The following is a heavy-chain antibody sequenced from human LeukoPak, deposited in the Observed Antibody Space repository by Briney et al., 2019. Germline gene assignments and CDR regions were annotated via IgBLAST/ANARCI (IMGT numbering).Heavy chain of an antibody. V-gene: IGHV4-59*01. CDR3: ARLTGYSSESWFDP. Sequence: SETLSLTCTVSGGSISSYYWSWIRQPPGKGLEWIGFIFYSGTTNYNPSLKSRVTISVHTSKNQFSLKLSSVTAADTAVYYCARLTGYSSESWFDPWGQGTLVTVSS. CDR2: IFYSGTT. CDR1: GGSISSYY. J-gene: IGHJ5*02. D-gene: IGHD3-9*01.